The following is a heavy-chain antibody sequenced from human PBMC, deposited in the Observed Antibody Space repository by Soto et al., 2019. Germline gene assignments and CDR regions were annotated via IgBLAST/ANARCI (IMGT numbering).Heavy chain of an antibody. V-gene: IGHV3-48*03. CDR2: ISSSGSTI. Sequence: GSLRLSCAASGFTFSSYEMNWARQAPGKGLEWVSYISSSGSTIYYADSVKGRFTISRDNAKNSLYLQMNSLRAEDTAVYYCAMVRGILTGYSNYFDYWGQGTLVTVSS. J-gene: IGHJ4*02. D-gene: IGHD3-9*01. CDR3: AMVRGILTGYSNYFDY. CDR1: GFTFSSYE.